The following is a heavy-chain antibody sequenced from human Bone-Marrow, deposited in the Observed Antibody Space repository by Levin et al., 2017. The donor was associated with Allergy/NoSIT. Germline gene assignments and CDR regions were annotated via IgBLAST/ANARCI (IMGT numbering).Heavy chain of an antibody. CDR3: ARARDDYYGSGSFDF. V-gene: IGHV1-69*13. CDR1: GGRFSNYA. J-gene: IGHJ4*02. Sequence: SVKVSCKASGGRFSNYAISWVRQAPGQGLEWMGGIIPAFGSTNYAQKFQGRVTIIADESTSTAYMELRSRKSEDTAVYYCARARDDYYGSGSFDFWGQGTLLTVSS. D-gene: IGHD3-10*01. CDR2: IIPAFGST.